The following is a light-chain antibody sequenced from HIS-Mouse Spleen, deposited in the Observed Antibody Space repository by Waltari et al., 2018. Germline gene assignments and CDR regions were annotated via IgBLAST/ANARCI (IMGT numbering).Light chain of an antibody. Sequence: QSALTQPPSASGSPGQSVTISCTGTSSDVGGYNYVSWYQQHPGKAPKLMIYEVSKRPLGVPDRFWGSKSGNTASLTVSALQAEDEADYYCSSYAGSNIVVFGGGTKLTVL. CDR3: SSYAGSNIVV. CDR2: EVS. J-gene: IGLJ2*01. V-gene: IGLV2-8*01. CDR1: SSDVGGYNY.